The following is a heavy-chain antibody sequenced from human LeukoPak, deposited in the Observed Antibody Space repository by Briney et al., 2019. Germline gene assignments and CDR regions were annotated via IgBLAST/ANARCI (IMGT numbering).Heavy chain of an antibody. J-gene: IGHJ4*02. D-gene: IGHD6-19*01. Sequence: ASVKVSCKASGYTFTCYYMHWVRQAPGQGLEWMGWINPNSGGKNYAQKFQGRVTMTRDTSISTAYMELNRLRSDDTAVYYCARDGSSGWREDYFDYWGQGTLVTVSS. CDR3: ARDGSSGWREDYFDY. CDR2: INPNSGGK. CDR1: GYTFTCYY. V-gene: IGHV1-2*02.